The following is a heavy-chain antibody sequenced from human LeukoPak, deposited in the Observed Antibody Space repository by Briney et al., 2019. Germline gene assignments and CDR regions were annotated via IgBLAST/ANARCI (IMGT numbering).Heavy chain of an antibody. CDR1: GGSISSGGYY. J-gene: IGHJ4*02. CDR3: ARHLGGNFGSGTHFVY. D-gene: IGHD3-10*01. CDR2: IYYSGST. V-gene: IGHV4-31*03. Sequence: SETLSLTRTVSGGSISSGGYYWSWIRQHPGKGLEWIGYIYYSGSTYYNPSLKSRVTISVDTSKNQFSLKLSSVTAADTAVYYCARHLGGNFGSGTHFVYWGQGTLVTVSS.